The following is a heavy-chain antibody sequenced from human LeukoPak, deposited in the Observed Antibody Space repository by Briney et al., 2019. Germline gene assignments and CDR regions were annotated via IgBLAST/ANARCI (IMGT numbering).Heavy chain of an antibody. CDR2: IDKKDKGYATAT. V-gene: IGHV3-73*01. J-gene: IGHJ5*02. D-gene: IGHD1-26*01. CDR3: TRDSGTYNWLDP. CDR1: GFTFSGSA. Sequence: GGSLRLSCAASGFTFSGSAIHWVRQSSGKGLEWVGQIDKKDKGYATATAYAASVKGRFTISRDDSINTAYLQMKSLKTEDTALYYCTRDSGTYNWLDPWGQGTLVTVSS.